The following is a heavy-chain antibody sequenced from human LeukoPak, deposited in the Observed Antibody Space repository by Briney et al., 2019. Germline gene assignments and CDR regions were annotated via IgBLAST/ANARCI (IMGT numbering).Heavy chain of an antibody. CDR3: ARGNPVLRYFDWLST. CDR1: GYTFTSYA. V-gene: IGHV7-4-1*02. CDR2: INTNTGNP. D-gene: IGHD3-9*01. J-gene: IGHJ5*02. Sequence: ASVKVSCKASGYTFTSYAMNWVRQAPGQGLEWMVWINTNTGNPTYAQGFTGRFVFSLDTSVSTAYLQISSLKAEDTAVYYCARGNPVLRYFDWLSTWGQGTLVTVTS.